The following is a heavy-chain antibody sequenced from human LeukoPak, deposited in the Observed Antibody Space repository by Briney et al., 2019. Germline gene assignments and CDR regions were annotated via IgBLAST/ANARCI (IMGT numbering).Heavy chain of an antibody. J-gene: IGHJ4*02. D-gene: IGHD3-10*01. V-gene: IGHV4-4*07. Sequence: TASETLSLTCTVSGGSISSYYWSWIRQPAGKGLEWIGRIYTSGSTNYNPSLKSRVTMSVDTSKNQFSLKLSSVTAADTAVYYCAREGITMVRGVISLFDYWGQGTLVTVSS. CDR1: GGSISSYY. CDR3: AREGITMVRGVISLFDY. CDR2: IYTSGST.